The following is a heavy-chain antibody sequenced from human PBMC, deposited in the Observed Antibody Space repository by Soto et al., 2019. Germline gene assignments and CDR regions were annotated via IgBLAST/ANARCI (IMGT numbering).Heavy chain of an antibody. V-gene: IGHV3-21*01. Sequence: GALRLSCAASGFTFRSYIMDWVRQAPGKGLEWVSFISSSTSNIYYADSVKGRFTISRDNAKNSLYLQMNSLRVEDTAVYYCARDLGAYHYFDFWGQGTLVTVSS. CDR2: ISSSTSNI. CDR3: ARDLGAYHYFDF. D-gene: IGHD3-16*01. J-gene: IGHJ4*02. CDR1: GFTFRSYI.